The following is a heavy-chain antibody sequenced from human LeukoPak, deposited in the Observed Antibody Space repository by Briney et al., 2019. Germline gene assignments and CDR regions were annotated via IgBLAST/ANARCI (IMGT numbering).Heavy chain of an antibody. CDR1: GFTFTSSA. V-gene: IGHV1-58*01. CDR3: ARGAYGESSFDY. J-gene: IGHJ4*02. D-gene: IGHD1-26*01. CDR2: IVVGSGNT. Sequence: SVKVSCKASGFTFTSSAVQWVRQARGQGLEWIGWIVVGSGNTNYAQKFQERVTINRDMSTSTAYMELSSLRSEDTAVYYCARGAYGESSFDYWGQGTLVTVSS.